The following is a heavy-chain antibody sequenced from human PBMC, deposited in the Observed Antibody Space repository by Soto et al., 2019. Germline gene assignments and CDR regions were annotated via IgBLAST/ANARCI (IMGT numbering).Heavy chain of an antibody. CDR2: INPNSGDT. CDR1: RYMVTGYY. Sequence: ASVKVSCKTSRYMVTGYYMPWMRQAPGQGLEWMGWINPNSGDTNYAQRFKGRVSMTSDTSINTAYLELSRLRPGDTAVFFCARSHSAYHYHAMDAWGQGTTVTVSS. J-gene: IGHJ6*02. CDR3: ARSHSAYHYHAMDA. V-gene: IGHV1-2*02.